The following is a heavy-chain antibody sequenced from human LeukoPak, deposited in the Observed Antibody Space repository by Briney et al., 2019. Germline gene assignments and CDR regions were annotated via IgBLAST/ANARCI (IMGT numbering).Heavy chain of an antibody. J-gene: IGHJ4*02. D-gene: IGHD3-9*01. CDR2: ISGDGGTT. V-gene: IGHV3-23*01. Sequence: GGSLRLSCGAYGFTFLSYAMGWVRQAPGKGLEWVSVISGDGGTTYYADSVKGRFTISRDNSKNTLYLQMNSLRAEDTAVYFCGKDRAPNNKRYGSRVQGALVTVSS. CDR3: GKDRAPNNKRYGS. CDR1: GFTFLSYA.